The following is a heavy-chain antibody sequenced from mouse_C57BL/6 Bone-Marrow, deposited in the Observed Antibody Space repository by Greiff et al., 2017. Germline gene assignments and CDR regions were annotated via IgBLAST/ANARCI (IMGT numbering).Heavy chain of an antibody. CDR2: INPNNGGT. J-gene: IGHJ3*01. V-gene: IGHV1-26*01. D-gene: IGHD1-1*01. Sequence: EVQLQQSGPELVKPGASVKISCKASGYTFTDYYMNWVKQSHGKSLEWIGDINPNNGGTSYNQKFKGKATLTVDKSSSTAYMELRSLTSEDSAVYYFARASIYYYGSFAYWGQGTLVTVSA. CDR1: GYTFTDYY. CDR3: ARASIYYYGSFAY.